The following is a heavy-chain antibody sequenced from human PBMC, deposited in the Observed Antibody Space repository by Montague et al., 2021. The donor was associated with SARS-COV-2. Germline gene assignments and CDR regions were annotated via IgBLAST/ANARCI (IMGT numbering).Heavy chain of an antibody. V-gene: IGHV4-59*01. CDR3: ARAGRGSSWYEVAFDI. D-gene: IGHD6-13*01. Sequence: SETLSLTCTVSGGSIGRYSWTWIRQPPGKGLEWIGYIYNSGSTNXNPSLTSRVTISVDTSKNQFSLKLSSVAAADTAVYYCARAGRGSSWYEVAFDIWGQGTMVTVSS. CDR1: GGSIGRYS. CDR2: IYNSGST. J-gene: IGHJ3*02.